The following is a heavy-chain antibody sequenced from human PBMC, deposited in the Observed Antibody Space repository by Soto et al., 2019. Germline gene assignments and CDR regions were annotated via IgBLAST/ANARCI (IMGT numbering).Heavy chain of an antibody. CDR2: VAYSGSI. Sequence: PSETLSLTCTVSGGSISNYYWAWIRQPPGRGLEWIGSVAYSGSINYDASLKSRITISVDTSKNNLSLRVNSVTATDTAVFYCVRHMSTSWYSSFDYWGQGTPVT. CDR3: VRHMSTSWYSSFDY. J-gene: IGHJ4*02. CDR1: GGSISNYY. D-gene: IGHD2-2*01. V-gene: IGHV4-39*01.